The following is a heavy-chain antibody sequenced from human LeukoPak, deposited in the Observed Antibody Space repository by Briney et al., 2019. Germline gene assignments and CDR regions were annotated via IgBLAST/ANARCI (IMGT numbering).Heavy chain of an antibody. Sequence: GGSLRLSCAASGFTFSSYAMHWVRQAPGKGLEWVAVISYDGSNKYYADSVKGRFTISRDNSKNTLSLQMNSLRAEDTAVYYCARGHLRIAALIDYWGQGTLVSVSS. D-gene: IGHD6-6*01. CDR2: ISYDGSNK. V-gene: IGHV3-30*04. CDR1: GFTFSSYA. J-gene: IGHJ4*02. CDR3: ARGHLRIAALIDY.